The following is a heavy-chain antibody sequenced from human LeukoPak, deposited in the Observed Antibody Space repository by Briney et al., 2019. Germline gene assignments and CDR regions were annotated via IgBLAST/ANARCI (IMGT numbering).Heavy chain of an antibody. Sequence: SETLSLTCTVSGDSFSSHYWTWIRQPPGKGLEWIGYISYRGSTNYNPSLKSRVTISIDTSKNQFSLRPSSVTAADTAVYYCARDLVTVTKGFDIWGQGTMVSVSS. CDR1: GDSFSSHY. V-gene: IGHV4-59*11. D-gene: IGHD4-17*01. CDR2: ISYRGST. CDR3: ARDLVTVTKGFDI. J-gene: IGHJ3*02.